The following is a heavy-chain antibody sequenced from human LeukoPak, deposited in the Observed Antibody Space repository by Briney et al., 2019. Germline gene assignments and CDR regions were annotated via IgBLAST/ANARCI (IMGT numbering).Heavy chain of an antibody. Sequence: GGSLRLSCAASGFTFCSYGMHWVRQAPGKGLEWVAVIWYDGSNKYYADSVKGRFTISRDNSKNTLYLQMNSLRAEDTAVYCCAKDRVVPAAIPDYWGQGTLVTVSS. CDR3: AKDRVVPAAIPDY. D-gene: IGHD2-2*02. V-gene: IGHV3-30*02. CDR2: IWYDGSNK. J-gene: IGHJ4*02. CDR1: GFTFCSYG.